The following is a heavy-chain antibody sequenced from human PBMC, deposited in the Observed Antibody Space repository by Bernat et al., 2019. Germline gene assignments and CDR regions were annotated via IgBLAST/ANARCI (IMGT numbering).Heavy chain of an antibody. V-gene: IGHV1-18*01. CDR1: GYTFTSYG. D-gene: IGHD6-13*01. Sequence: QVQLMQSGAEVKKPGASVKVSCKASGYTFTSYGISWVRQAPGQGLEWMGWISAYNGNTNYAQKLQGRVTMTTDTSTSTAYMELRSLRSDDTAVYYCARLQGIAAAGTPYYYGMDVWGQGTTVTVSS. J-gene: IGHJ6*02. CDR3: ARLQGIAAAGTPYYYGMDV. CDR2: ISAYNGNT.